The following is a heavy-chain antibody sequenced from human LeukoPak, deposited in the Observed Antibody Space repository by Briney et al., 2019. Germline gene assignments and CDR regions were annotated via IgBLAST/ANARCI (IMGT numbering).Heavy chain of an antibody. D-gene: IGHD6-13*01. Sequence: PGGSLRLSCAASGFIVSNSYMNWVRQTPGKGLEWVSVMHSGGSTYYSDSVKGRFTISRDNAKNTLYLQMNSLRAGDTAVYYCARDRPYSTSWYSFDSWGQGTLVTVSS. CDR2: MHSGGST. CDR3: ARDRPYSTSWYSFDS. J-gene: IGHJ4*02. CDR1: GFIVSNSY. V-gene: IGHV3-53*01.